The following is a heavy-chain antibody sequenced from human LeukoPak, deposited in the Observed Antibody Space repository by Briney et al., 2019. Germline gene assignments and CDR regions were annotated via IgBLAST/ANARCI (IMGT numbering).Heavy chain of an antibody. CDR1: GYIFTSYY. Sequence: GASVKVSCKASGYIFTSYYMHWVRQAPGEGLEWMGIINPTGGSTSYAQKFQGRVTMTRDTSTSTVYMELSSLRSEDTAIYYCARGLDEATWEPRLGYWGQGTLVTVSS. CDR2: INPTGGST. CDR3: ARGLDEATWEPRLGY. D-gene: IGHD3-16*01. V-gene: IGHV1-46*01. J-gene: IGHJ4*02.